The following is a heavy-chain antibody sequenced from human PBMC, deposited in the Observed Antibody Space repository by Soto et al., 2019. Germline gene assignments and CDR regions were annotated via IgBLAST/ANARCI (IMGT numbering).Heavy chain of an antibody. J-gene: IGHJ6*02. CDR2: ISSSSSYI. CDR3: ARYDSSGYYWPYYYYGMDV. D-gene: IGHD3-22*01. Sequence: GXSLRLSCAASGFTFSTYSLNWFRQAPVIGLMWVSSISSSSSYIYYADSVKGRFTISRDNAKNSLYLQMNSLRAEDTAVYYCARYDSSGYYWPYYYYGMDVWGQGTTVTVSS. CDR1: GFTFSTYS. V-gene: IGHV3-21*01.